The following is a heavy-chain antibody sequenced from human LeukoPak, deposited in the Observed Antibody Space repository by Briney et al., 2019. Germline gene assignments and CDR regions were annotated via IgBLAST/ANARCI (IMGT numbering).Heavy chain of an antibody. D-gene: IGHD3-22*01. J-gene: IGHJ4*02. CDR1: GYTFTSYG. V-gene: IGHV1-18*01. CDR3: ARVRGYYDSSGSFDY. CDR2: ISAYNGNT. Sequence: ASVKVSCKASGYTFTSYGISWVRQAPGQGLEWMGWISAYNGNTNYAQKLPGRVTMTTDTSTSTAYMELRSLRSDDTAVYYCARVRGYYDSSGSFDYWGQGTLVTVSS.